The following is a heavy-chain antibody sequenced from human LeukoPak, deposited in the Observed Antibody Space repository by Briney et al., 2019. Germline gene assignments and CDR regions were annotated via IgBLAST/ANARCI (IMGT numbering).Heavy chain of an antibody. CDR2: ISSGDSST. D-gene: IGHD2-21*02. CDR1: GFTFTTYA. J-gene: IGHJ4*02. CDR3: AKCMSGSGVCLNFDS. V-gene: IGHV3-23*01. Sequence: GGSLRLSCEASGFTFTTYAMSWVRQAPGKGLQWVSGISSGDSSTYYTDSVKGRFTISRDNSKNTLYLQINSLRAEDTAVYYCAKCMSGSGVCLNFDSWRQGILVTVSS.